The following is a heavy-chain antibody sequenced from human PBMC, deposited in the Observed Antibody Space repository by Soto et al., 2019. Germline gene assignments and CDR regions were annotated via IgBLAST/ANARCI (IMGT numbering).Heavy chain of an antibody. CDR3: AGTTSLQCYNLDV. J-gene: IGHJ6*02. D-gene: IGHD1-7*01. Sequence: SETLSLTRASSGDSVSSNRAAWNWIRRSPSGGLEWLGRTYYRSRWYNDYAVSVRSRITINPDTSKNQFSLHLNSVTPEDTAVYYCAGTTSLQCYNLDVRAQRTTVPVSS. CDR2: TYYRSRWYN. V-gene: IGHV6-1*01. CDR1: GDSVSSNRAA.